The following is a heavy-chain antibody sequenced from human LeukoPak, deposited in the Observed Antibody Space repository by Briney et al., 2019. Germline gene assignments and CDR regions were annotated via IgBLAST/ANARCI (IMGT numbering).Heavy chain of an antibody. D-gene: IGHD3-3*01. V-gene: IGHV3-23*01. CDR3: AKVQRITIFGVVIEPYYMDV. Sequence: GGSLRLSCAASGFTFSSYAMSWVRQAPGKGLEWVSAISGSGGSTYYADSVKGRFTISRDNSKNTLYLQMNSLRAEDTAVYYCAKVQRITIFGVVIEPYYMDVWGKGTTVTVSS. J-gene: IGHJ6*03. CDR1: GFTFSSYA. CDR2: ISGSGGST.